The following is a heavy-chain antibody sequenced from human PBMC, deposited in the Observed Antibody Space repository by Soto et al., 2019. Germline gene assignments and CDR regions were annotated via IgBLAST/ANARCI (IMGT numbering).Heavy chain of an antibody. V-gene: IGHV1-18*01. J-gene: IGHJ5*02. CDR3: ARDAMYYDFWNGYPFAGFDP. Sequence: QVQLVQSGAEVKKPGASVKVSCKASGYTFTSYGISWVRQAPGQGLEWMGWISAYNGNTNYAQKLQGRVTMTTDTSTSTAYMELRSLRSDDTAVYYCARDAMYYDFWNGYPFAGFDPWGQGTLVTVAS. CDR2: ISAYNGNT. CDR1: GYTFTSYG. D-gene: IGHD3-3*01.